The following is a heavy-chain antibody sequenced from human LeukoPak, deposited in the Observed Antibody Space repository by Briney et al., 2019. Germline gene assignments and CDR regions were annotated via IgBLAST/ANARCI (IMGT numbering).Heavy chain of an antibody. CDR1: GFVFSNFA. V-gene: IGHV3-23*01. CDR3: ASIVATTFDY. Sequence: GGSLRLSCAASGFVFSNFAMSWVRQAPGRGLEWVSGISGSGASTYFINSVKGRFTISRDNSNSTLNLQMNSLRVEDTAVYYCASIVATTFDYWGQGTLVTVSS. J-gene: IGHJ4*02. CDR2: ISGSGAST. D-gene: IGHD5-12*01.